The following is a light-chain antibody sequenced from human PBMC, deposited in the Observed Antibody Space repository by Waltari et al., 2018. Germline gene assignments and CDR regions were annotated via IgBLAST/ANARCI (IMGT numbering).Light chain of an antibody. Sequence: ETVVTQSPATLSMSPGERATISCRTSPTIGRSLAWDQQRPGQAPRLLIYRASTRATGIPDRFSGSGSETEFTLTISSLQSEDIAVYYCQQYNNWSPGTFGQGTKVEI. CDR2: RAS. V-gene: IGKV3D-15*01. CDR3: QQYNNWSPGT. J-gene: IGKJ1*01. CDR1: PTIGRS.